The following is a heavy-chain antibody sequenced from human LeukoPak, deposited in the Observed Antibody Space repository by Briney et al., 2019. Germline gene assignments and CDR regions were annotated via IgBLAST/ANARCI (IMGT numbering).Heavy chain of an antibody. CDR2: ISSSSSYI. CDR1: GFTFSSYS. V-gene: IGHV3-21*01. Sequence: GSLRLSCAASGFTFSSYSMNWVRQAPGKGLAWVSSISSSSSYIYYADSVKGRFTISRDNAKNSLYLQMNSLRAEDTAVYYCARAYYDFWSGYYTSLVWDYWGQGTLVTVSS. D-gene: IGHD3-3*01. CDR3: ARAYYDFWSGYYTSLVWDY. J-gene: IGHJ4*02.